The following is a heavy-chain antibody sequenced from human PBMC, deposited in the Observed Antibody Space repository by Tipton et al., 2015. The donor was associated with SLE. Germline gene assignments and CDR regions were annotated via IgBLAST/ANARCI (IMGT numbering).Heavy chain of an antibody. Sequence: SLRLSCAASGFTFTTYSMNWVRQAPGKGLEWVSYISSSSSTIYYTDSVKGRFTISRDNAKNSLYLQMISLRAEDTAVYYCARDFVLGDAFDIWGQGTMVTVSS. J-gene: IGHJ3*02. CDR2: ISSSSSTI. V-gene: IGHV3-48*01. CDR3: ARDFVLGDAFDI. CDR1: GFTFTTYS.